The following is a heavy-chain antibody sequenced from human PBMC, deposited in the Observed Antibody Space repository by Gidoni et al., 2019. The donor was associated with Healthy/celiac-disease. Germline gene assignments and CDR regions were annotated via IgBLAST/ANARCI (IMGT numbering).Heavy chain of an antibody. Sequence: QVQLVQSGAEVKKPGASVKVSCKASGYTFTGYYMHWVRQAPGQGLEWMGWINPNSGGTNYAQKFQGRVTMTRDTSISTAYMELSRLRSDDTAVYYCARVPSWDYGGNPSDYWGQGTLVTVSS. J-gene: IGHJ4*02. CDR3: ARVPSWDYGGNPSDY. CDR2: INPNSGGT. D-gene: IGHD4-17*01. V-gene: IGHV1-2*02. CDR1: GYTFTGYY.